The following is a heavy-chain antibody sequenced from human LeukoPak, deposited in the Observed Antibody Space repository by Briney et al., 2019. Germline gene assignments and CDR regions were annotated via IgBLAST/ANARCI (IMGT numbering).Heavy chain of an antibody. CDR1: GFTVSSNY. D-gene: IGHD5-24*01. V-gene: IGHV3-53*01. J-gene: IGHJ4*02. Sequence: PGGSLRLSCAASGFTVSSNYMSWVRQAPGKGLEWVSVIYSGGSTYYADSVKGRFAISRDNSKNTLYLQMNSLRAEDTAVYYCARSRDGLFDYWGQGTLVTVSS. CDR2: IYSGGST. CDR3: ARSRDGLFDY.